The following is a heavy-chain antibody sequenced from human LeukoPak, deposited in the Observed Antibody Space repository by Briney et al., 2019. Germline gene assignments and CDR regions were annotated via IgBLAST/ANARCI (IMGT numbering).Heavy chain of an antibody. J-gene: IGHJ4*02. CDR3: ASLAVAGSLNDY. V-gene: IGHV1-2*06. CDR2: INPNSGGT. D-gene: IGHD6-19*01. Sequence: ASVKVSCKASGYTFTGYYMHWLRQAPGQGLEWMGRINPNSGGTNYAQKFQGRVTMTRDTSISTAYMEPSRLRSDDTAVYYCASLAVAGSLNDYWGQGTLVTVSS. CDR1: GYTFTGYY.